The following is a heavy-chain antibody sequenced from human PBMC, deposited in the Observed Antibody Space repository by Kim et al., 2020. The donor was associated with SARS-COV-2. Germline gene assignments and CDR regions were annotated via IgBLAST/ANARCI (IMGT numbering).Heavy chain of an antibody. V-gene: IGHV5-51*01. CDR3: ATRGGYYDSSGYYRGFDY. CDR2: IYPGDSDT. Sequence: GESLNISCKGSGYSFTSYWIGWVRQMPGKGLEWMGIIYPGDSDTRYSPSFQGQVTISADKSISTAYLQWSSLKASDTAMYYCATRGGYYDSSGYYRGFDYWGQGTLVTVSS. CDR1: GYSFTSYW. D-gene: IGHD3-22*01. J-gene: IGHJ4*02.